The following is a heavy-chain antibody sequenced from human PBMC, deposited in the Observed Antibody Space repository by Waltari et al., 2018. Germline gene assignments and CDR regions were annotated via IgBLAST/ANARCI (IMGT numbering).Heavy chain of an antibody. D-gene: IGHD1-1*01. V-gene: IGHV3-7*01. CDR1: GFTFSSYW. CDR3: VRDAGGLEDYFDY. J-gene: IGHJ4*02. Sequence: EVQLVESGGGLVQPGGSLRLSCAVSGFTFSSYWMSWVRQAPGKGLGWLANINHDGTEKYYVDSVKGRFTIARDNAKNSLNLHMNSLRGEDTAVYYCVRDAGGLEDYFDYWGQGTLVTVSS. CDR2: INHDGTEK.